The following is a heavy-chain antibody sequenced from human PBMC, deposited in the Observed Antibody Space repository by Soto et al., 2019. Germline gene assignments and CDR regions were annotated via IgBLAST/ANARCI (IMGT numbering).Heavy chain of an antibody. Sequence: PSETLSLTCAVYGGSFSGYYWSWIRQPPGKGLEWIGEINHSGSTNYNPSLKSRVTISVDTSKNQFSLKLTSVTAADTAVYYCARGIYVGSSGYYLDYWGQGTLVTVSS. J-gene: IGHJ4*02. D-gene: IGHD3-22*01. CDR3: ARGIYVGSSGYYLDY. V-gene: IGHV4-34*01. CDR1: GGSFSGYY. CDR2: INHSGST.